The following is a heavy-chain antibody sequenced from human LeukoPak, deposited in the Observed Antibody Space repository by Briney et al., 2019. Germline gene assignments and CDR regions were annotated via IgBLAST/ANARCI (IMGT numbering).Heavy chain of an antibody. Sequence: PGGSLRLSCAASGFTVSSNYMSWVRQAPGKGLEWVSVINSGGSTYYADSVKGQFTISRDNSKNTLYLQMNSLRAEDTAVYYCARDLGYYDSSGYYYSYFQHWGQGTLVTVSS. J-gene: IGHJ1*01. D-gene: IGHD3-22*01. CDR1: GFTVSSNY. CDR2: INSGGST. CDR3: ARDLGYYDSSGYYYSYFQH. V-gene: IGHV3-53*01.